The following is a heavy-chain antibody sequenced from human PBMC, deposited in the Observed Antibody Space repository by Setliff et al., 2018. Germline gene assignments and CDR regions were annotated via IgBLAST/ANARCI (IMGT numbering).Heavy chain of an antibody. CDR3: ARAPQYTNYWYALSWFDP. CDR1: GGSFSGYS. J-gene: IGHJ5*02. V-gene: IGHV4-34*01. CDR2: IDHSGST. D-gene: IGHD2-8*02. Sequence: PSETLSLTCAVYGGSFSGYSWSWIRQPPGKGLEWIGEIDHSGSTNYNPSLKSRVTISLDTSKNQFSLKLSSVTAADTAVYYCARAPQYTNYWYALSWFDPWGQGTLVTVSS.